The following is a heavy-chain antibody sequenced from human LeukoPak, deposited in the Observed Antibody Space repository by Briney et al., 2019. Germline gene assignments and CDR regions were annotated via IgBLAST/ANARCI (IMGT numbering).Heavy chain of an antibody. J-gene: IGHJ4*02. D-gene: IGHD2-15*01. Sequence: GGSLTLSCAASGFTFGSYAMSWVRQAPGKGLGWVSVISGGGGATYYADSVKGRFTISRDNSKNTLYLQMNSLRAEDTAIYYCAKLNGGSCSSVYDYWGQGTLVTVSS. V-gene: IGHV3-23*01. CDR3: AKLNGGSCSSVYDY. CDR1: GFTFGSYA. CDR2: ISGGGGAT.